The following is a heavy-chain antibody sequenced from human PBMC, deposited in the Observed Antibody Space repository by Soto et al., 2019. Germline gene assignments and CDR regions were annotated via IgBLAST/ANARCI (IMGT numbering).Heavy chain of an antibody. CDR2: ISWNGNFT. J-gene: IGHJ4*02. V-gene: IGHV3-9*01. CDR1: GYSFEDYS. Sequence: EVQLVESGGDMVQPGRSLKLSCVGSGYSFEDYSMHWVRQATGKGLEWVSGISWNGNFTGYADSVKGRFTISRDNAKNSLFLQMRSLSLEDTALYYCVGGSWFDGGQGTLVTVSS. D-gene: IGHD2-15*01. CDR3: VGGSWFD.